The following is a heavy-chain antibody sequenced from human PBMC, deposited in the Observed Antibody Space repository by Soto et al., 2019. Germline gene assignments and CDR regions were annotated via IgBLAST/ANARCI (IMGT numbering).Heavy chain of an antibody. CDR2: IWYDGSNK. CDR3: ARDQYSSGWRNEYYFDY. D-gene: IGHD6-19*01. J-gene: IGHJ4*02. CDR1: GFTFSSYG. Sequence: GGSLRLSCAASGFTFSSYGMHWVRQAPGKGLEWVAVIWYDGSNKYYADSVKGRFTISRDNSKNTLYLQMNSLRAEDTAVYYCARDQYSSGWRNEYYFDYSGQPTLVTVSS. V-gene: IGHV3-33*01.